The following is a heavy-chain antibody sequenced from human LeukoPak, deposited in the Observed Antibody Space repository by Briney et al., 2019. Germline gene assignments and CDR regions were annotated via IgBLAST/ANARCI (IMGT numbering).Heavy chain of an antibody. CDR3: ARAAYDSNGYTANHDY. D-gene: IGHD3-22*01. CDR1: GFTFRTFA. Sequence: GGSLRLSCAASGFTFRTFAMTWVRQAPGKGLEWVSVLYSDGTTYYADSVKGRFTISRDNSRNTLYLQMNNLRAEDTAVYYCARAAYDSNGYTANHDYWGQGTLVTVSS. V-gene: IGHV3-23*03. J-gene: IGHJ4*02. CDR2: LYSDGTT.